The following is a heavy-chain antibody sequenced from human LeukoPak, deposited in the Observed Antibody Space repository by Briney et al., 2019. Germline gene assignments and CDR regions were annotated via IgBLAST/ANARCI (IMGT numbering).Heavy chain of an antibody. CDR1: GGSFSGYY. V-gene: IGHV4-34*01. CDR2: INHSGST. Sequence: PSETLSLTCAVYGGSFSGYYWSWIRQPPGKGLEWIGEINHSGSTNYNPSLKSRVTISVDTSKNQFSLKLSSVTAADTAVYYCAYSRGIQLWFPFWGQGTLVTVSS. D-gene: IGHD5-18*01. CDR3: AYSRGIQLWFPF. J-gene: IGHJ4*02.